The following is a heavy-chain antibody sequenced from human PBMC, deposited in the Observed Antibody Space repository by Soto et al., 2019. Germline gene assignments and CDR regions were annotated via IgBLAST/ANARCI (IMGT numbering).Heavy chain of an antibody. CDR1: GDSISSDY. J-gene: IGHJ4*03. D-gene: IGHD3-3*01. V-gene: IGHV4-59*01. Sequence: SETLSLTCTVSGDSISSDYWSWIRQPPGRGLEWIGYIFYSGSTNYNPSLKSRVTMSADRSKNHFSLNLTSVTAADTALVFRFARWGRLQFYPRGQGTPVTVSS. CDR2: IFYSGST. CDR3: FARWGRLQFYP.